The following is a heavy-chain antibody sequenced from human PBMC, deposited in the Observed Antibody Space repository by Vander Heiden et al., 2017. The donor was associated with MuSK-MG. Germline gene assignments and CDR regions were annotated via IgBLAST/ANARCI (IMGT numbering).Heavy chain of an antibody. V-gene: IGHV3-11*06. CDR1: GFTFSDNY. D-gene: IGHD2-15*01. CDR3: AGYTLGDYYDYYGMDV. Sequence: QVQLVESGGGLVKPGGSLRLSCSAPGFTFSDNYMSWIRQAPGKGLEWVSYISSSSSYTNYEDAVKGRFTISRDNAKNSLYLQMNRLRDEDTAVYYCAGYTLGDYYDYYGMDVWGQGTTVTVSS. CDR2: ISSSSSYT. J-gene: IGHJ6*02.